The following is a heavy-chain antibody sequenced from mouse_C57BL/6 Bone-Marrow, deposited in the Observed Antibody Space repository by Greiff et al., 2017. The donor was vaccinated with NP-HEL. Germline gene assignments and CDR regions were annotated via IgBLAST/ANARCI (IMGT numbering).Heavy chain of an antibody. CDR2: INPSSGYT. CDR1: GYTFTSYW. CDR3: APTTVVAYYYAMDY. D-gene: IGHD1-1*01. J-gene: IGHJ4*01. V-gene: IGHV1-7*01. Sequence: QVQLQQSGAELAKPGASVKLSCQASGYTFTSYWMHWVKQRPGQGLEWIGYINPSSGYTKYTQKFKDKATLTADKSSSTAYMQLSSLTYEDSAVYYCAPTTVVAYYYAMDYWGQGTSVTVSS.